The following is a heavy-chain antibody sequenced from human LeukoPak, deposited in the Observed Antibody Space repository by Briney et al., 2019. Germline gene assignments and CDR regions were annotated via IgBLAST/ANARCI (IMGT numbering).Heavy chain of an antibody. CDR3: ARGLFSFGDRSPNWFDP. CDR2: INHSGST. D-gene: IGHD3-16*01. Sequence: PSETLSPTCAVLGGSFSGSYWSWIGQPPGKGRGGFGEINHSGSTNYNPSLKSRVTISVDTSKNQFSLKLSSVTAADTAVYYCARGLFSFGDRSPNWFDPWGQGTLVTVSS. J-gene: IGHJ5*02. CDR1: GGSFSGSY. V-gene: IGHV4-34*01.